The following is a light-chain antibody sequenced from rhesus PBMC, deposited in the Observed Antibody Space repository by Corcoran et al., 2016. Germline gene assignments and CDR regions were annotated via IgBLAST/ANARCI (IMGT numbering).Light chain of an antibody. Sequence: EIVMTQSPATLSLSPGERATLSCRASQSVSSSLAWYQQKTGQAPRLLIYGASSMATGIPDRFRGSGSGTDFTLTISSLEPEDVAVYYCLQHSNWPYSFGQGTKVEIK. V-gene: IGKV3-24*01. CDR2: GAS. CDR1: QSVSSS. CDR3: LQHSNWPYS. J-gene: IGKJ2*01.